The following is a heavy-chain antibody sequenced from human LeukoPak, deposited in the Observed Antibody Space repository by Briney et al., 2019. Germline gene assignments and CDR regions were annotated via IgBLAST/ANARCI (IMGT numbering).Heavy chain of an antibody. CDR2: IGSSSSYI. CDR3: ASSHYYYYMDV. CDR1: GFSFSTYS. J-gene: IGHJ6*03. Sequence: GGSLRLSCVASGFSFSTYSMNWVRQAPGKGLEWVSSIGSSSSYIYYADSVKGRFTISRDNAQNSLYLQMISLRAEETAVYYCASSHYYYYMDVWGKGTTVTVSS. V-gene: IGHV3-21*01.